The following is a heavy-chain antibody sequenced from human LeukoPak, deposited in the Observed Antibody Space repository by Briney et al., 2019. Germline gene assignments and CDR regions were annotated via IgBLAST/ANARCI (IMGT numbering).Heavy chain of an antibody. J-gene: IGHJ4*02. V-gene: IGHV1-46*01. Sequence: ASVKVSCKASGYTYTSYYMHWVRQAPGQGLEWMGIINPSGGSTSYAQKFQGRVTMTRDTSTSTVYMELSSLRPEDTAVYYCARDLMGSSTRGMPFDYWGQGTLVTVSS. CDR3: ARDLMGSSTRGMPFDY. CDR2: INPSGGST. D-gene: IGHD2-2*01. CDR1: GYTYTSYY.